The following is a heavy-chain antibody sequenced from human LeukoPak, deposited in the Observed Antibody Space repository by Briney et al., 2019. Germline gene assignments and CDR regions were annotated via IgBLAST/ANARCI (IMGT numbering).Heavy chain of an antibody. CDR2: IYYSGST. V-gene: IGHV4-61*05. CDR3: ARGSGSSWYYYYYYMDV. D-gene: IGHD6-13*01. CDR1: GGSISSSSYY. J-gene: IGHJ6*03. Sequence: SETLSLTCTVSGGSISSSSYYWGWIRQPPGKGLEWIGYIYYSGSTNYNPSLKSRVTISVDTSKNQFSLKLSSVTAADTAVYYCARGSGSSWYYYYYYMDVWGKGTTVTISS.